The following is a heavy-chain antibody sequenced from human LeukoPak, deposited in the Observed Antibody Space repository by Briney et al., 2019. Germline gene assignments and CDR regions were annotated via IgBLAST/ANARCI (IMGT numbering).Heavy chain of an antibody. CDR2: IYYSGST. CDR1: GGSMSPYH. D-gene: IGHD6-19*01. J-gene: IGHJ4*02. V-gene: IGHV4-59*08. Sequence: PSETLSLTCTVSGGSMSPYHWGWIRQPPGKGLEWTGYIYYSGSTNYNPSLKSRVTISVDTSKNQFSLKLSSVTAADTAIYYCARAVSGRFDYWGQGTLSPSPQ. CDR3: ARAVSGRFDY.